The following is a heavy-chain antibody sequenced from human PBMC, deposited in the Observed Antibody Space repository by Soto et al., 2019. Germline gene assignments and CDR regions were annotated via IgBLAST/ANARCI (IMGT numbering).Heavy chain of an antibody. CDR1: GGSISSGGYY. J-gene: IGHJ4*02. CDR3: ARVDRSGYEQSFDY. CDR2: IYYSGST. D-gene: IGHD5-12*01. Sequence: QVQLQESGPGLVKPSQTLSLTCTVSGGSISSGGYYWSWIRQHPGKGLEWIGYIYYSGSTYYNPSLKSRVTXXVXTXXNQFSLKLSSVTAADTAVYYCARVDRSGYEQSFDYWGQGTLVTVSS. V-gene: IGHV4-31*03.